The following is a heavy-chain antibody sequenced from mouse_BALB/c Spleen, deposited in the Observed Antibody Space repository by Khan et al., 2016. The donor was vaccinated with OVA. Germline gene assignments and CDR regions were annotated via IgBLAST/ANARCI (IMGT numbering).Heavy chain of an antibody. Sequence: QVQLKESGPGLVAPSQSLSITCTASGFTLTSYGVHWVRQPPGKGLEWLGVIWAGGRTKYDSALKSRLSISKDNSKNQDCLKMNSLQTDDTAMYYCARIEDIWGQGTTLTVSS. CDR2: IWAGGRT. CDR1: GFTLTSYG. CDR3: ARIEDI. V-gene: IGHV2-9*02. J-gene: IGHJ2*01. D-gene: IGHD1-3*01.